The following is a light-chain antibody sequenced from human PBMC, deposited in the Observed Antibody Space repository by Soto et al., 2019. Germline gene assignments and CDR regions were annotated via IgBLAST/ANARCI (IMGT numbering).Light chain of an antibody. CDR2: EVS. CDR1: STDVGGFNF. V-gene: IGLV2-14*01. J-gene: IGLJ1*01. CDR3: SSYRRISFPV. Sequence: QSALTQPASVSGSPGQSITISCTGTSTDVGGFNFVSWYQQHPGKAPKLIIYEVSNRPSGVSNRFSGSKSGNTASLTISGLHAADEADYYCSSYRRISFPVFGTGTKLTVL.